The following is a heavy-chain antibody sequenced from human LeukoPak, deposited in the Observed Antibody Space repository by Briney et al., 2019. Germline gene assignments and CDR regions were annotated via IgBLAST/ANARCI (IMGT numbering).Heavy chain of an antibody. D-gene: IGHD1-26*01. Sequence: GGSLRLSCAASGFTFSSYAMSWVRQAPGKGLEWVSAISGSGGSTYYADSVKGRFTISRDNSKNTLYLQMNSLRAEDTAVYYCARKGGATLWYFDLWGRGTLVTVSS. CDR3: ARKGGATLWYFDL. CDR1: GFTFSSYA. V-gene: IGHV3-23*01. CDR2: ISGSGGST. J-gene: IGHJ2*01.